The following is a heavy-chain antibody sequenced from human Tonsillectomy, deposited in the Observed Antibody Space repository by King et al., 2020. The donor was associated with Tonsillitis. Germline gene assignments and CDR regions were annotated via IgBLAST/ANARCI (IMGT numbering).Heavy chain of an antibody. J-gene: IGHJ6*02. V-gene: IGHV3-23*04. CDR2: ISGSGGTI. CDR3: AKDSGNNYYDMDV. CDR1: RFSFGSYA. Sequence: DVQLVESGGGLVQPGGSLRLSCAASRFSFGSYAMSWVRQASGKGLEWVSGISGSGGTIYYADSVKGRFTISRDTSKNTLYLQMNSLRGEDTGVYYCAKDSGNNYYDMDVWGQGTTVTVSS.